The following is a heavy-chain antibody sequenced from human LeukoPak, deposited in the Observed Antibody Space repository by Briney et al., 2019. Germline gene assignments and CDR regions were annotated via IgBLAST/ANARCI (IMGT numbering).Heavy chain of an antibody. Sequence: PSETLSLTCTVSGGSISSYYWSWIRQPAGKGLEWIGRIYTSGSTNYNPSLKSRVTMSVDTSKNQFSLKLSCVTAADTAVYYCARGRVGGYDSYYFDYWGQGTLVTVSS. V-gene: IGHV4-4*07. J-gene: IGHJ4*02. D-gene: IGHD5-12*01. CDR1: GGSISSYY. CDR3: ARGRVGGYDSYYFDY. CDR2: IYTSGST.